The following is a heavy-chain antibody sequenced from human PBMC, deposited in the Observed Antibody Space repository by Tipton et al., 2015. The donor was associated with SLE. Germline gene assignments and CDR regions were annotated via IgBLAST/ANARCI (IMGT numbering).Heavy chain of an antibody. CDR3: AKASGGSSSWVYWYFDL. V-gene: IGHV3-48*03. CDR1: GFTFSSYE. CDR2: ISSSGSTI. D-gene: IGHD6-13*01. J-gene: IGHJ2*01. Sequence: SLRLSCAASGFTFSSYEMNWVRQAPGKGLEWVSYISSSGSTIYYADSVKGRFTISRDNSKNTLYLQMNSLRAEDTAVYYCAKASGGSSSWVYWYFDLWGRGTLVTVSS.